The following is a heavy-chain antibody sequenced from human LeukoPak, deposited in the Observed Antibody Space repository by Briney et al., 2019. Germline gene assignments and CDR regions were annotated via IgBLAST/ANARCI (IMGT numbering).Heavy chain of an antibody. J-gene: IGHJ4*02. CDR2: ISGSGGST. CDR3: AKSYYYNSGSWGIFDY. CDR1: GLTFSSYA. Sequence: GGSLRLSCAASGLTFSSYAMSWDRQAPGKGLEWVSGISGSGGSTYYADSVKGRFTISRDNSKNTLYLQMNSLRAEDTAVYYCAKSYYYNSGSWGIFDYWGQGTLVTVSS. D-gene: IGHD3-10*01. V-gene: IGHV3-23*01.